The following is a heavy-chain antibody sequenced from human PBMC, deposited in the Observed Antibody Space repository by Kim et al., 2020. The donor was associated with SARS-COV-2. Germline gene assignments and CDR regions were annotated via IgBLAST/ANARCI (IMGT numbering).Heavy chain of an antibody. J-gene: IGHJ4*02. V-gene: IGHV1-18*01. CDR3: ARTSTFQLGIDY. Sequence: YAQKLQGRVTMTTDTSTSTAYMELRSLRSDDTAVYYCARTSTFQLGIDYWGQGTLVTVSS. D-gene: IGHD2-2*01.